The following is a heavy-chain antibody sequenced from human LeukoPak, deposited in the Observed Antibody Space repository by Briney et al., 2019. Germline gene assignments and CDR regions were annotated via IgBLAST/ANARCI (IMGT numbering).Heavy chain of an antibody. CDR2: ISSSSSYI. CDR1: GFTFSSYS. Sequence: GGSLRLSCAASGFTFSSYSMNWVRQAPGKGLEWVSSISSSSSYIYYADSVKGRFTISRDNAKNSLYLQMNSLRTEDTALYYCAKVIVATAVGAFDIWGQGTMVTVSS. CDR3: AKVIVATAVGAFDI. J-gene: IGHJ3*02. V-gene: IGHV3-21*04. D-gene: IGHD5-12*01.